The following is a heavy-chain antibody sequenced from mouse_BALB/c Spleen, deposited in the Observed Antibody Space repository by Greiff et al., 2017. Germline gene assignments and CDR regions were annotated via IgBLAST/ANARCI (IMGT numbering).Heavy chain of an antibody. CDR3: ARHRDYSYYFDY. V-gene: IGHV5-6-2*01. J-gene: IGHJ2*01. D-gene: IGHD1-1*01. CDR1: GFTFSSYY. Sequence: EVKLVESGGGLVKLGGSLKLSCAASGFTFSSYYMSWVRQTPEKRLELVAAINSNGGSTYYPDTVKGRFTISRDNAKNTLYLQMSSLKSEDTALYYCARHRDYSYYFDYWGQGTTLTVSS. CDR2: INSNGGST.